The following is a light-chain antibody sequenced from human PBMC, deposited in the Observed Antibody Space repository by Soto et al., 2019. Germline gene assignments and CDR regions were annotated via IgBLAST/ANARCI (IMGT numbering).Light chain of an antibody. CDR1: SSNIGNNY. J-gene: IGLJ1*01. V-gene: IGLV1-51*02. Sequence: QSVLTQPPSVSAAPVQKVTISCSGSSSNIGNNYVSWYQQLPGTAPKLLIYENNKRPSGIPDRFSGSKSGTSASLGITGLQSGDEPNNYCEIGLSTLSSCYVFGPGTKAPAL. CDR2: ENN. CDR3: EIGLSTLSSCYV.